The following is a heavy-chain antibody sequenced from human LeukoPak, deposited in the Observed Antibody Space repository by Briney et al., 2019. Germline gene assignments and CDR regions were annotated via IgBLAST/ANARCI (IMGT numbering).Heavy chain of an antibody. CDR1: GYTFTSYN. D-gene: IGHD3-16*01. CDR2: INPSSGTT. V-gene: IGHV1-46*01. Sequence: ASVKVSFKASGYTFTSYNMHWVRQAPGQGLEWMGIINPSSGTTSYTQKIHGRVTMTRDTSTSTVYMELSSLTSDDTAVYYCARDQSTSMITWDYWGQGTLVSVSS. CDR3: ARDQSTSMITWDY. J-gene: IGHJ4*02.